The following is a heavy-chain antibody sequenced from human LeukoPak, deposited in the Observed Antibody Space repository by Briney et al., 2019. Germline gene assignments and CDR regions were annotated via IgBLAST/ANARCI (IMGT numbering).Heavy chain of an antibody. D-gene: IGHD4/OR15-4a*01. CDR2: ISSSSSTI. Sequence: GGSLRLSCVASGLTVSSYSMNWVRQAPGKGLEWVSYISSSSSTIYYADSVKGRFTISRDNAKNSLDLQMNSLRAEDTALYFCAKKAQYDGHYPLDYWGQGTLVTVSA. CDR3: AKKAQYDGHYPLDY. CDR1: GLTVSSYS. V-gene: IGHV3-48*01. J-gene: IGHJ4*02.